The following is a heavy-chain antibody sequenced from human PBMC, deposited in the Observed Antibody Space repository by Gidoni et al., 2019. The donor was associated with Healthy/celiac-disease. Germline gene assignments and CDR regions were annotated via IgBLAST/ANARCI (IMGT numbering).Heavy chain of an antibody. D-gene: IGHD3-3*01. CDR2: IRTKAYGGTT. J-gene: IGHJ4*02. Sequence: EVQLVESGGGLVKPGRSLRLSCTASGFTFGDYAMSWFRQAPGKGLEWVGFIRTKAYGGTTEYAASVKGRFTISRDDSKSIAYLQMNSLKTEDTAVYYCTRGALHYDFWSGYWAWGQGTLVTVSS. CDR3: TRGALHYDFWSGYWA. CDR1: GFTFGDYA. V-gene: IGHV3-49*05.